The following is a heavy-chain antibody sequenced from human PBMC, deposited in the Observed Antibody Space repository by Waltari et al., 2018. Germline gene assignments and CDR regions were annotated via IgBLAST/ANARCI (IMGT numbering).Heavy chain of an antibody. Sequence: QVQLQQWGAGLLKPSETMSLTCAVYGGPLRGSYWRWIRPPPGKGLEWIGEINHSGSTNYNPSLKSRVTISVDTSKNQFSLKLSSVTAADTAVYYCARVGAQQLGSARDYWGQGTLVTVSS. V-gene: IGHV4-34*01. J-gene: IGHJ4*02. D-gene: IGHD6-13*01. CDR1: GGPLRGSY. CDR3: ARVGAQQLGSARDY. CDR2: INHSGST.